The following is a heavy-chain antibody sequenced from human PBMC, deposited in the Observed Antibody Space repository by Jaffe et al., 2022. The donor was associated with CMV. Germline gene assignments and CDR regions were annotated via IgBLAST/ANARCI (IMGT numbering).Heavy chain of an antibody. Sequence: EVQLVESGGDLVQPGGSLRLSCAASGFTFSSYWMSWVRQAPGKGLEWVANIKQDGSERNYVDSVKGRFSISRDNAKNSLYLQMNSLRAEDTAVYYCARHPFGDYDYWGQGTLVTVSS. CDR3: ARHPFGDYDY. CDR2: IKQDGSER. CDR1: GFTFSSYW. D-gene: IGHD4-17*01. V-gene: IGHV3-7*01. J-gene: IGHJ4*02.